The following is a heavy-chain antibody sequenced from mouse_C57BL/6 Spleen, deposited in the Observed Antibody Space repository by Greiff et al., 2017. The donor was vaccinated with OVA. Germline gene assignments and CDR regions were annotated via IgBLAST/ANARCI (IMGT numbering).Heavy chain of an antibody. CDR2: ISNLVYSI. Sequence: EVKVVESGGGLVQPGGSLKLSCAASGFTFSDYGMAWVRQAPRKGPEWVAFISNLVYSIYYAATVTGRFTISRENAKNTLSLEMSSLRSEDTAMYYCARHAQSYGSSYEGYFDYWGQGTTLTVSS. CDR3: ARHAQSYGSSYEGYFDY. CDR1: GFTFSDYG. J-gene: IGHJ2*01. V-gene: IGHV5-15*01. D-gene: IGHD1-1*01.